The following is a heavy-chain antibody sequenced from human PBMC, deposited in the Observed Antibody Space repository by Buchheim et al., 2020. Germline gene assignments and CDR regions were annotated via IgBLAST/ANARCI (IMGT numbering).Heavy chain of an antibody. CDR3: AKGMSYCSGGCFSSGGLDV. V-gene: IGHV3-30*18. CDR1: GFNFGIYG. CDR2: ISYDGNRH. D-gene: IGHD2-15*01. Sequence: QVQLVESGGGVVQPGTFLRLSCEASGFNFGIYGMHWVRQAPGKGLEWVAAISYDGNRHYYADTVKDRFTISRENSKNTLSLQMDSLRAEDTAVFYCAKGMSYCSGGCFSSGGLDVWGQGTT. J-gene: IGHJ6*02.